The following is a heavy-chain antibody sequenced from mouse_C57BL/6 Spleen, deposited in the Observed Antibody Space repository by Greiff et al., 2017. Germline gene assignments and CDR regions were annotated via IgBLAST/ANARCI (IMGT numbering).Heavy chain of an antibody. CDR3: TYYASSCAY. Sequence: VQLQQSGAELVRPGASVKLSCTASGFNIKDDYMHWVKQRPEQGLEWIGWIDPENGDTEYAAKFQGKATITADTSSNTAYLHLSSLTSEDTAVYYCTYYASSCAYWVQGTLVTVSA. CDR1: GFNIKDDY. CDR2: IDPENGDT. V-gene: IGHV14-4*01. J-gene: IGHJ3*01. D-gene: IGHD1-1*01.